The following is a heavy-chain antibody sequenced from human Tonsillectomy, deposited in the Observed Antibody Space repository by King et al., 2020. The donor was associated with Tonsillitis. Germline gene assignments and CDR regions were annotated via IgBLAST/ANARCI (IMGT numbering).Heavy chain of an antibody. CDR2: ISYDGRNN. CDR1: GFNFSDYA. J-gene: IGHJ6*03. D-gene: IGHD3-10*01. V-gene: IGHV3-30*17. Sequence: VQLVESGGGVVQPGRSLRLSCAASGFNFSDYAMHWVRQSPGKGLEWVAVISYDGRNNYYADSVKGRFTISRDNSKNTLFLQMNSLRAEDTAVYYCARDSADYSYYYYMDVWGKGTTVTVSS. CDR3: ARDSADYSYYYYMDV.